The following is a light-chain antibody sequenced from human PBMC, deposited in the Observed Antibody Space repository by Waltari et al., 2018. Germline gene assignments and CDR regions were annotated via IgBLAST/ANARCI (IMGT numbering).Light chain of an antibody. J-gene: IGLJ2*01. Sequence: QYVLTQPPSVSGAPGQRLTISCTGSSSHIGTGYDVHWYQQLPGTAPKLLIYGDTSRPAGVHDRFAGSKSSTSSSLAITELQAEDVADYYCQSYDSSLSGSVFGGGTKLTVL. CDR2: GDT. V-gene: IGLV1-40*01. CDR3: QSYDSSLSGSV. CDR1: SSHIGTGYD.